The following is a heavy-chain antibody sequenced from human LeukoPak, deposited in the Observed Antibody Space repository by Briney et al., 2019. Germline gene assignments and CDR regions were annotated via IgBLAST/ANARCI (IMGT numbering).Heavy chain of an antibody. CDR3: ASGEGGIVVVPAANDY. V-gene: IGHV3-21*01. J-gene: IGHJ4*02. CDR1: GFTFSSYS. D-gene: IGHD2-2*01. CDR2: ISSSSSYI. Sequence: GGSLRLSCAASGFTFSSYSMNWVRQAPGKGLEWVSSISSSSSYIYYADSVKGRFTISRDNAKNSLYLQMYSLRAEDTAVYYCASGEGGIVVVPAANDYWGQGTLVTVSS.